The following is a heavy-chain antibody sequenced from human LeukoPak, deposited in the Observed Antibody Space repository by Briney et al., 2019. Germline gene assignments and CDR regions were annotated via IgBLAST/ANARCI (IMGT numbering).Heavy chain of an antibody. J-gene: IGHJ4*02. CDR3: ARERYYYGSGGFIDY. D-gene: IGHD3-10*01. V-gene: IGHV4-34*01. CDR2: INHSGST. Sequence: SETLSLTCAVYGGSFSGYYWSWIRQPPGKGLEWIGEINHSGSTNYNPSLKSRVTISVDTSKNQFSLKLSSVTAADTAVYYCARERYYYGSGGFIDYWGQGTLVTVSS. CDR1: GGSFSGYY.